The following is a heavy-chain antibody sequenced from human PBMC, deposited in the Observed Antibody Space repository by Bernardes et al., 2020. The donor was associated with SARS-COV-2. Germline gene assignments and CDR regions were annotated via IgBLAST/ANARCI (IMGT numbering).Heavy chain of an antibody. Sequence: GGSLRLSCAASGFTFNSSAMHWVRQAPDKGLEWLGVIAYDGTVAYYADSVKGRLIISRDNSKSTLYLQMDSLRDEDTAVYHCARGGISVSCLDYWGQGSLVTVSS. CDR2: IAYDGTVA. CDR1: GFTFNSSA. D-gene: IGHD1-26*01. V-gene: IGHV3-30-3*01. J-gene: IGHJ4*01. CDR3: ARGGISVSCLDY.